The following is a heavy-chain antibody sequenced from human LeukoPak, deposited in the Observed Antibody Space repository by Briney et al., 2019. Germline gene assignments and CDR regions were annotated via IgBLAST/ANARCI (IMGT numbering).Heavy chain of an antibody. Sequence: ASVKVSFKASGYTFTIYDINWVRQATGQGLEWMGWMNPNSGNTGYAQNFQGRVTMTRNTSISTAYMELSSLRSEDTAVYYCARPGYGDNDAFDIWGQGTMVTVSS. CDR3: ARPGYGDNDAFDI. D-gene: IGHD4-23*01. CDR2: MNPNSGNT. J-gene: IGHJ3*02. CDR1: GYTFTIYD. V-gene: IGHV1-8*01.